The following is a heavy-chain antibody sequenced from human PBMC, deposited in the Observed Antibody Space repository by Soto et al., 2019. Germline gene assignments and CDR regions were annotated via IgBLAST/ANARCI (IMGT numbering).Heavy chain of an antibody. CDR2: IKSDGSST. D-gene: IGHD3-9*01. V-gene: IGHV3-74*01. J-gene: IGHJ4*02. CDR1: GFLFNTYW. CDR3: AIGGGDYNYLDY. Sequence: EVQLVESGGGLVQPGGSLRLSCAASGFLFNTYWMFWVRQAPRKGLLWVSRIKSDGSSTNYADSVKGRFTISRDNAKNTLYLHMTSLRAEDTAVYYAAIGGGDYNYLDYWGQGILVTVSS.